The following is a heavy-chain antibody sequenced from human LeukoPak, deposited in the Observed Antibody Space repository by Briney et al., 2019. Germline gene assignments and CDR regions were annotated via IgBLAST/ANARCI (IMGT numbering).Heavy chain of an antibody. CDR3: TRESGAFSPFSF. V-gene: IGHV4-4*02. CDR1: GGSIITTNW. D-gene: IGHD1-26*01. CDR2: VHLNGAT. Sequence: SETLSLTCGVSGGSIITTNWWSWVRQPAGKGLEWIGEVHLNGATNYNPSLESRVSMSIDKSKNQLSLKLSSVTAADTATYYCTRESGAFSPFSFWGQGTLVTVSS. J-gene: IGHJ1*01.